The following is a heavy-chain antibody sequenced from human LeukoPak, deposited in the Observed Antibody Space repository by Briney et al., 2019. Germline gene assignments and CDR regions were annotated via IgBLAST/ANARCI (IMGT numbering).Heavy chain of an antibody. V-gene: IGHV4-34*01. CDR1: GGSFSGYF. D-gene: IGHD5-18*01. J-gene: IGHJ4*02. CDR2: INESGST. Sequence: SETLSLTCAVFGGSFSGYFWSWIRQPPGKGLEWIGEINESGSTNYNPSLKSRVTISIDTSKNHFSLKLSSVTAADTAVYYCARLHTAMVIGYFDYWGQGTLVTVSS. CDR3: ARLHTAMVIGYFDY.